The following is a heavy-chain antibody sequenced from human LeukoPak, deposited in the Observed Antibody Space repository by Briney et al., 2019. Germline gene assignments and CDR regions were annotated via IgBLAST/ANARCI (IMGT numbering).Heavy chain of an antibody. CDR3: ARVKDSGYDFLSGYYYYYYMDV. Sequence: GGSLRLSCAASGFTFSSYSMNWVRQAPGKGLEWVSYISSSSSTIYYADSVKGRFTISRDNAKNSLYLQMNSLRAEDTAVYYCARVKDSGYDFLSGYYYYYYMDVWGKGTTVTVSS. CDR1: GFTFSSYS. V-gene: IGHV3-48*01. J-gene: IGHJ6*03. CDR2: ISSSSSTI. D-gene: IGHD5-12*01.